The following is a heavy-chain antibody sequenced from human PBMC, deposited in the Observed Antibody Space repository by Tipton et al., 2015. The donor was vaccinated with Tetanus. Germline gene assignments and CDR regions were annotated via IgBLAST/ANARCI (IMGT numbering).Heavy chain of an antibody. CDR3: ARSAPYRLGSESLSPWLDP. CDR1: GDSMSGEFDY. V-gene: IGHV4-31*03. Sequence: TLSLTCTISGDSMSGEFDYWSWIRHLPGKGLEWIGYIHYRGTTLFNPSLKRRLTMSVDTSQNQFSLKLRSAAAADTAIYFCARSAPYRLGSESLSPWLDPWGQGTLVTVSS. D-gene: IGHD3-10*01. CDR2: IHYRGTT. J-gene: IGHJ5*02.